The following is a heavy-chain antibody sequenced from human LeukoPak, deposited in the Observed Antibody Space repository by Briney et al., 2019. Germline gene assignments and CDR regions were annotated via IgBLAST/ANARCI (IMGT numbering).Heavy chain of an antibody. V-gene: IGHV4-59*01. CDR2: IYYSGST. J-gene: IGHJ4*02. Sequence: PSETLSLTCTVSGGSISNYYWSWIRQPPEKGLEWIGYIYYSGSTNYNPSLKSRVTISVDTSNNQFSLKLSSVTAADTAVYYYARTYGWHFDYWGQGTLVTVSS. CDR1: GGSISNYY. CDR3: ARTYGWHFDY. D-gene: IGHD5-24*01.